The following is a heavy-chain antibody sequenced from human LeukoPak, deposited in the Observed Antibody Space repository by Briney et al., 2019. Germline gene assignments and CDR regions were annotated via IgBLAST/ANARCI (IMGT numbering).Heavy chain of an antibody. D-gene: IGHD3-9*01. Sequence: ASVKVSCKASGYTFTSYDINWVRQAAGQGLEWTGWMNPNSGNTGYAKKFQGRVTMTRNTSISTTYMELSSLRSEDTAVYYCARGPYYDILTGYYGNWFDPWGQGTLVTVSS. CDR2: MNPNSGNT. V-gene: IGHV1-8*01. CDR1: GYTFTSYD. CDR3: ARGPYYDILTGYYGNWFDP. J-gene: IGHJ5*02.